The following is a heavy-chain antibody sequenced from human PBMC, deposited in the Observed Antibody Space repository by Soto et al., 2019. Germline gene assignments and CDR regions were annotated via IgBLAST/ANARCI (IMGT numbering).Heavy chain of an antibody. Sequence: SGPTLVNPTQTLTLTCTFSGSSLSTSGVGVGWVRQPPGKSLEWLALVYWNDNKYYTPSLTTRLTITKDNSKNQVVLTMTDMDPADTATYYCTHRQNYFDAMDFDYWGQGVPVTVSS. CDR2: VYWNDNK. D-gene: IGHD3-22*01. V-gene: IGHV2-5*01. CDR3: THRQNYFDAMDFDY. CDR1: GSSLSTSGVG. J-gene: IGHJ4*02.